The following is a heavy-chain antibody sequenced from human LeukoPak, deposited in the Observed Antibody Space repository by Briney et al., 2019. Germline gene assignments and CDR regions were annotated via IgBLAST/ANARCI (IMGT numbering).Heavy chain of an antibody. CDR3: AKTSVRLRLGELSQRNGVDY. Sequence: AGGSLRLSCAASGFTFSRYGMHWVRQAPGKGLEWVAVISYDGSNKYYADSVKGRFTISRDNSKNTLYLQMNSLRAEDTAVYYCAKTSVRLRLGELSQRNGVDYWGQGTLVTVSS. V-gene: IGHV3-30*18. CDR1: GFTFSRYG. D-gene: IGHD3-16*02. CDR2: ISYDGSNK. J-gene: IGHJ4*02.